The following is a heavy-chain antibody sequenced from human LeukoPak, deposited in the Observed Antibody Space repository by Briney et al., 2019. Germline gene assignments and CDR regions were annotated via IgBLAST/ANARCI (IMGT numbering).Heavy chain of an antibody. CDR3: AKDPAVAGTATYFDY. CDR2: ISGSGGST. D-gene: IGHD6-19*01. V-gene: IGHV3-23*01. Sequence: GGSLRLSCAASGFTFSNHAMSWVRQAPGKGLEWVSVISGSGGSTYYADSVKGRFTISRDNSKNTLYLQMDSLRAEDTALYYCAKDPAVAGTATYFDYWGQGTLVTVSS. J-gene: IGHJ4*02. CDR1: GFTFSNHA.